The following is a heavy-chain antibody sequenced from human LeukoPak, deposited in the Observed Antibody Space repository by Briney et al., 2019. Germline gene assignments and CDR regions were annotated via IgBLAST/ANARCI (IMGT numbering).Heavy chain of an antibody. Sequence: GGSLRLSCAASGFTFSSYGMHWVRQAPGKGLEWVAVISYDGSKKYYADSVKGRFTISRDNSKNTLYLQMNSLRAEDTAVYYCAKPSFGVVYYYGMDVWGQGTTVTVSS. CDR2: ISYDGSKK. V-gene: IGHV3-30*18. J-gene: IGHJ6*02. CDR3: AKPSFGVVYYYGMDV. CDR1: GFTFSSYG. D-gene: IGHD3-3*01.